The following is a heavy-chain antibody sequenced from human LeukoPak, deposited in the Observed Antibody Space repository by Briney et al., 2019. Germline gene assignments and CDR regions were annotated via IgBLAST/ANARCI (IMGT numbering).Heavy chain of an antibody. V-gene: IGHV4-59*08. CDR2: IYYSGST. CDR1: GGSISRYH. CDR3: ARPPGGVVGGTYYYGMDV. D-gene: IGHD2-15*01. J-gene: IGHJ6*02. Sequence: SETLSLTCTVSGGSISRYHWSWVRRPPGKGLEWIGYIYYSGSTDYNPSLKSRVAISVDTSKNQFSLKLNSVTAADTDMFYCARPPGGVVGGTYYYGMDVWGQGTTVTVAS.